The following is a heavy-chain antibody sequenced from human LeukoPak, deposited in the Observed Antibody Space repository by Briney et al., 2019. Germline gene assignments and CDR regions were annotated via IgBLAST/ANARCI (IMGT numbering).Heavy chain of an antibody. CDR2: IDIDESAT. J-gene: IGHJ4*02. CDR3: ARDGSLPDY. CDR1: GFTFSSYW. V-gene: IGHV3-74*01. Sequence: GGSLRLSCAASGFTFSSYWMHWVRQAPGKGLVWVLRIDIDESATSYADSVKGRFTISRDNAKNTLYLQMQSLRAEDTAVYYCARDGSLPDYWGQGTLVTVSS.